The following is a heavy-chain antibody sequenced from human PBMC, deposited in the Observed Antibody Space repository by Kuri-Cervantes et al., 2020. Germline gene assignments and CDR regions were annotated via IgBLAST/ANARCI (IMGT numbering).Heavy chain of an antibody. Sequence: ESLKISCTVSGGSISSYYWSWIRQPPGKGLEWLAHIFSNDEKSYSTSLKSRLTISKDTSKSQVVLTMTNMDPVDTATYYCARGSSSHYYYYYMDVWGKGTTVTVSS. CDR3: ARGSSSHYYYYYMDV. V-gene: IGHV2-26*01. CDR2: IFSNDEK. D-gene: IGHD6-6*01. CDR1: GGSISSYYW. J-gene: IGHJ6*03.